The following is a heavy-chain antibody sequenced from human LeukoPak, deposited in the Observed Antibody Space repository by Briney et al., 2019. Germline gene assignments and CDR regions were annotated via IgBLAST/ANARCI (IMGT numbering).Heavy chain of an antibody. D-gene: IGHD1-26*01. CDR1: GFTFRTYS. Sequence: GGSLRLSCAASGFTFRTYSMNWVRQAPGKGLEWVSSISSSSSYIYYADSVKGRFTISRDNAKNSLYLQMNSLRAEDTAVYYCARDPGWELPNWWFDPWGQGTLVTVSS. CDR2: ISSSSSYI. V-gene: IGHV3-21*01. J-gene: IGHJ5*02. CDR3: ARDPGWELPNWWFDP.